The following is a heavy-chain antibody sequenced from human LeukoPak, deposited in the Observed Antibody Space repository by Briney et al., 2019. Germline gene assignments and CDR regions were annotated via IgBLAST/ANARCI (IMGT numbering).Heavy chain of an antibody. CDR3: ARGSGRYSGAFDI. CDR1: GFAFRDYG. D-gene: IGHD1-26*01. J-gene: IGHJ3*02. CDR2: ISHDGSSK. V-gene: IGHV3-30*03. Sequence: GGSLRLSCTASGFAFRDYGIHWVRQAPGKGLEWVAVISHDGSSKYYARSVKGRLTISRDNSENTLYLQMNSLRPEDTAVYYCARGSGRYSGAFDIWGLGTMVTVSS.